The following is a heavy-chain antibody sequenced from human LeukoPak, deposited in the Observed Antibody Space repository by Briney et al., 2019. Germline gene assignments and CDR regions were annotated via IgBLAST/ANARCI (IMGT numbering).Heavy chain of an antibody. D-gene: IGHD6-13*01. CDR3: ARTPRHSSSWSYYYYGMDV. V-gene: IGHV4-59*10. J-gene: IGHJ6*02. CDR2: IYTSGST. Sequence: SETLSLTCAVYGGSFSGYYWSWIRQPAGKGLEWIGRIYTSGSTNYNPSLKSRVTMSVDTSKNQFSLKLSSVTAADTAVYYCARTPRHSSSWSYYYYGMDVWGQGTTVTVSS. CDR1: GGSFSGYY.